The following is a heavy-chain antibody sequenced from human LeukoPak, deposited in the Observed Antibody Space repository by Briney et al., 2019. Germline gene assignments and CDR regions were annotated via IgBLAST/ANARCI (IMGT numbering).Heavy chain of an antibody. J-gene: IGHJ4*02. V-gene: IGHV3-48*01. D-gene: IGHD1-26*01. CDR3: ARDRYSGSYCDY. CDR1: GFTFSDYS. CDR2: IGIDSGNT. Sequence: GGSLRLSCAASGFTFSDYSMNWVRQAPGKGLEWISYIGIDSGNTNYADSVKGRFTISGDKAKNSLYLQMNSLRVEDTAVYYCARDRYSGSYCDYWGQGTLVTVSS.